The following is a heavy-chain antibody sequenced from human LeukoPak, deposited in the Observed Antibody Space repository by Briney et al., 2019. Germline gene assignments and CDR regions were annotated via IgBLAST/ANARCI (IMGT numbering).Heavy chain of an antibody. J-gene: IGHJ4*02. D-gene: IGHD3-3*01. CDR1: GYTFTDYF. Sequence: ASVKVSCKASGYTFTDYFMLWVRQAPGQGLEWMGWINPNSGAANYAQKFQGRVTMTRDTSITTAYMELSGLTSDDTAVYYCARPSGLWSIFPWGYWGQGSQVTVSS. V-gene: IGHV1-2*02. CDR2: INPNSGAA. CDR3: ARPSGLWSIFPWGY.